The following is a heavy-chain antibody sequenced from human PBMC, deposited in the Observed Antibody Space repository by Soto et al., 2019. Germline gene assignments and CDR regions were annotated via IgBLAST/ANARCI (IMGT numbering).Heavy chain of an antibody. Sequence: PGGSLRLSCAASGFTFSDYYMSWIRQAPGKGLEWVSYIGSSDNIIYYADSVKGRFTISRDNAKNSLYLQMNSLGAEDTAVYYCARDLGYYESSGYFDYWGQGTLVTVSS. V-gene: IGHV3-11*01. CDR2: IGSSDNII. J-gene: IGHJ4*02. CDR1: GFTFSDYY. CDR3: ARDLGYYESSGYFDY. D-gene: IGHD3-22*01.